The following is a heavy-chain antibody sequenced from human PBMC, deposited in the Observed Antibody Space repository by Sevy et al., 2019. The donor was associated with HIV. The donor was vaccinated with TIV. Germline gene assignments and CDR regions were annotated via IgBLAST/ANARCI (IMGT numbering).Heavy chain of an antibody. CDR3: ARGPDCGGDCDVVFYYPLDV. V-gene: IGHV3-48*02. CDR1: GFTFSRYS. Sequence: GGSLRLSCAASGFTFSRYSMNWVRQAPGKGLEWISYISSNSAAIYYPDSVKGRFTVSRDNANTALSLQMNSLRDDDTAVYYCARGPDCGGDCDVVFYYPLDVWGQGTTVTVSS. J-gene: IGHJ6*02. D-gene: IGHD2-21*02. CDR2: ISSNSAAI.